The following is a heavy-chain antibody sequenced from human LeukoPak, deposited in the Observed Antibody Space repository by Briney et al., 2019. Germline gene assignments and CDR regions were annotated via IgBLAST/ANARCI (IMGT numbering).Heavy chain of an antibody. D-gene: IGHD6-13*01. CDR3: ARDSSSSWYWIDP. J-gene: IGHJ5*02. CDR1: GFTFSSYS. Sequence: PGGSLRLSCEASGFTFSSYSMNWVRQPAGKGLECFSYINSSSISIYYADSVKGRLTISRDNAKNSLYLQINSLRAEDTAVYYCARDSSSSWYWIDPWGQGTLVTVSS. CDR2: INSSSISI. V-gene: IGHV3-48*04.